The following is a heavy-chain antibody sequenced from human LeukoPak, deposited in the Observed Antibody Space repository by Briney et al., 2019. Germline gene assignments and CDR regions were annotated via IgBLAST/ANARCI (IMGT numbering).Heavy chain of an antibody. CDR2: ISSSSSYI. Sequence: GGSLRLSCAASGFTFSSYSMNWVRQAPGKGLEWVSSISSSSSYIYYADSVKGRFTISRDNAKNPLYLQMNSLRAEDTAVYYCARDLEVVAAKYFDYWGQGTLVTVSS. D-gene: IGHD2-15*01. CDR1: GFTFSSYS. V-gene: IGHV3-21*01. CDR3: ARDLEVVAAKYFDY. J-gene: IGHJ4*02.